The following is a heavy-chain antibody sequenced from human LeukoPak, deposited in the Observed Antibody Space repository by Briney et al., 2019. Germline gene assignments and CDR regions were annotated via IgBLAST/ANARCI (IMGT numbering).Heavy chain of an antibody. CDR3: ATAVYDSSGYYYSFDY. J-gene: IGHJ4*02. D-gene: IGHD3-22*01. CDR2: FDPEDGET. CDR1: GYTLTELS. V-gene: IGHV1-24*01. Sequence: VSVKVSCKVSGYTLTELSMHWVRQAPGKGLEWMGGFDPEDGETIYAQKFQGRVTMTEDTSTDTAYMELSSLRSEDTAVYYCATAVYDSSGYYYSFDYWGQGTLVTVSS.